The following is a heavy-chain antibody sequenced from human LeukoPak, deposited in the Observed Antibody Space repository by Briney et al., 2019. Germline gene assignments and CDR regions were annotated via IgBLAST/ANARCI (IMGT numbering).Heavy chain of an antibody. CDR3: ATESSGWFGYFDY. CDR2: FDPEDGET. Sequence: ASVKVSCKASGYTFTGYHMHWVRQAPGKGLEWMGGFDPEDGETIYAQKFQGRVTMTEDTSTDTAYMELSSLRSEDTAVYYCATESSGWFGYFDYWGQGTLVTVSS. J-gene: IGHJ4*02. CDR1: GYTFTGYH. V-gene: IGHV1-24*01. D-gene: IGHD6-19*01.